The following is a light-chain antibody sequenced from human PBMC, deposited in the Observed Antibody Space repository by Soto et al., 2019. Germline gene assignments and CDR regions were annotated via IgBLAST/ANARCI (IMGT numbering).Light chain of an antibody. CDR3: QQYDNVPPVT. CDR2: DAS. J-gene: IGKJ5*01. Sequence: DIQMTQSPSSLSASVGDRVTITCQASQDVNDYVNWYQQKPGKAPKLLIYDASNLLTGVPSRFTASGSGTDFTLTISSLHSEDIGTYYCQQYDNVPPVTFGQGTRLEIK. CDR1: QDVNDY. V-gene: IGKV1-33*01.